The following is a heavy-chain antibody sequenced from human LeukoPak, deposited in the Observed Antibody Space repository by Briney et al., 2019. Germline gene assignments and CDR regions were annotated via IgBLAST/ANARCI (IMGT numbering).Heavy chain of an antibody. D-gene: IGHD2-15*01. Sequence: GGSLRLSCAASGFPLSSYSINSFRQAPGKGLECVSYISSSGSAIYYVDSVKGRFTVSRDNAKNSLFLQMNSPRAEDPAVYYCVRVEGSYFDYWGQGALVTVSS. V-gene: IGHV3-48*01. CDR3: VRVEGSYFDY. CDR2: ISSSGSAI. J-gene: IGHJ4*02. CDR1: GFPLSSYS.